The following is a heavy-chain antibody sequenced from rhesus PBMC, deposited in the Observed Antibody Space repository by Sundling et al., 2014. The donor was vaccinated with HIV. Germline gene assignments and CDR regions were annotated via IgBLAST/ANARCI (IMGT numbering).Heavy chain of an antibody. D-gene: IGHD4-23*01. Sequence: QVQLQESGPGLVKPSETLSLTCAVSGSSVSSGYWNWIRQLPGKGLEWIGTVYNSGGSTALNSSLKSRLTLSVDTSSNHFSLRLTSVTAADTAVYFCASEVIANGALDFWGQGLRVTVSS. J-gene: IGHJ3*01. CDR2: VYNSGGST. CDR3: ASEVIANGALDF. V-gene: IGHV4S2*01. CDR1: GSSVSSGY.